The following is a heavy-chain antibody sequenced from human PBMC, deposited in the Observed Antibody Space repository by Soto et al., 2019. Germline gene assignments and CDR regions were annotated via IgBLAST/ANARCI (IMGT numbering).Heavy chain of an antibody. CDR1: GFSLSTSGVG. CDR3: AHIRCGGDCLQSYSSHYSYRIYV. Sequence: QITLKESGPTLVRPTQTLTLTCTFSGFSLSTSGVGVGWIRQPPGKALEWLALIYWDDDKRYSPSLKSRLTITQDTSKTHVVLTPPHIDPVDTATYSSAHIRCGGDCLQSYSSHYSYRIYVWGQGTTVTLSS. V-gene: IGHV2-5*02. J-gene: IGHJ6*02. CDR2: IYWDDDK. D-gene: IGHD2-21*02.